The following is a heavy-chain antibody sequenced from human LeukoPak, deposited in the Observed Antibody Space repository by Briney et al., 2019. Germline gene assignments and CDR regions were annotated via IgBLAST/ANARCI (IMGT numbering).Heavy chain of an antibody. CDR2: ISAYNGNT. CDR1: GYTFTSYA. Sequence: GASVKVSCKASGYTFTSYAMNWVRQAPGQGLEWMGWISAYNGNTNYAQKLQGRVTMTTDTSTSTAYMELRSLRSDDTAVYYCARGLDILTGYQHRSASWFDPWGQGTLVTVSS. D-gene: IGHD3-9*01. CDR3: ARGLDILTGYQHRSASWFDP. J-gene: IGHJ5*02. V-gene: IGHV1-18*01.